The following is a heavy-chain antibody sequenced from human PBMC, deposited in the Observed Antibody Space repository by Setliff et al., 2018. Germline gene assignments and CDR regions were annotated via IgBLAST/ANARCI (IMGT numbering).Heavy chain of an antibody. Sequence: PSETLSLTCAAYGGTFSDYHWTWIRQPPGKGLEWIGEINHSGSTNYNPSLKSRVTISVDTSKNQFSLKLSSVTAADTAVYYCAGSTVTQVDYWGQGTLVTVSS. J-gene: IGHJ4*02. CDR3: AGSTVTQVDY. CDR2: INHSGST. CDR1: GGTFSDYH. D-gene: IGHD4-17*01. V-gene: IGHV4-34*08.